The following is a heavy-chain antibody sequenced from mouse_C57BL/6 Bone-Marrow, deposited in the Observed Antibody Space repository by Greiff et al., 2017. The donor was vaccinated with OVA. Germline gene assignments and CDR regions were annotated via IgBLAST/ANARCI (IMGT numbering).Heavy chain of an antibody. CDR1: GYSITSGYY. D-gene: IGHD2-3*01. J-gene: IGHJ3*01. V-gene: IGHV3-6*01. CDR3: ARELDGYYLAY. CDR2: ISYDGSN. Sequence: DVKLQESGPGLVKPSQSLSLTCSVTGYSITSGYYWNWIRQFPGNKLEWMGYISYDGSNNYNPSLKNRISITRDTSKNQFFLKLNSVTTEDTATYYCARELDGYYLAYWGQGTLVTVSA.